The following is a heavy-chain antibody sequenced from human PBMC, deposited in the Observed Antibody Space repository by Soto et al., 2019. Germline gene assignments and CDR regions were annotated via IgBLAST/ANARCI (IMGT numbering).Heavy chain of an antibody. CDR1: GFTFSTYA. D-gene: IGHD4-17*01. V-gene: IGHV3-23*01. Sequence: EVQLLESGGGLVQPGGSLRLSCAASGFTFSTYAMSWVRQAPGKGLEWVSAISGSGAGTYFADSVKGRFSISRDNSKNTLYLQMNSLRVEDTAIYYCEKSRNDYGGDYRPAEYFQHWGQGTLVTVSS. CDR2: ISGSGAGT. CDR3: EKSRNDYGGDYRPAEYFQH. J-gene: IGHJ1*01.